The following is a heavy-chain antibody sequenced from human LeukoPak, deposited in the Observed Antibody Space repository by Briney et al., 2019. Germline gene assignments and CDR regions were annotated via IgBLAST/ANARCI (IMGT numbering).Heavy chain of an antibody. CDR1: GFTFSRYA. CDR2: ISGSGGST. V-gene: IGHV3-23*01. Sequence: GGSLRLSCAASGFTFSRYAMSWVRQAPGKGLEWVSSISGSGGSTYYADSVKGRLTISRDNSKNTLYLQMNSLRAEDTAVYYCAKATYYYDSSGLDYWGQGTLVTVSS. D-gene: IGHD3-22*01. J-gene: IGHJ4*02. CDR3: AKATYYYDSSGLDY.